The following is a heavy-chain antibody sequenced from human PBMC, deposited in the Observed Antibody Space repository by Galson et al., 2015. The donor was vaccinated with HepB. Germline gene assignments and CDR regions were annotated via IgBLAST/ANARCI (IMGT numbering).Heavy chain of an antibody. CDR2: ISSNGGST. J-gene: IGHJ5*02. CDR1: GFTFSSYA. Sequence: SLRLSCAASGFTFSSYAMHWVRQAPGKGLEYVSAISSNGGSTYYADSVKGRFTISRDNSKNTLYLQMGSLRAEDMAVYYCARGSPSGAVAGTAAFDPWGQGTLVTVSS. CDR3: ARGSPSGAVAGTAAFDP. V-gene: IGHV3-64*02. D-gene: IGHD6-19*01.